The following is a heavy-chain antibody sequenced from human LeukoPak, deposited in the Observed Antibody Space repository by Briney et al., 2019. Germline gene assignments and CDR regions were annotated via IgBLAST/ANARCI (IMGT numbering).Heavy chain of an antibody. CDR2: IYHSGST. Sequence: KPSETLSLTCAVSGGSISSSNWWSWVRQPPGKGLEWIGEIYHSGSTNYNPSLKSRVTISVDKSKNQFSLKLSSVTAADTAVYYCARASDYYGSGSYYTPYYYGMDVWGQGTTVTVSS. J-gene: IGHJ6*02. CDR3: ARASDYYGSGSYYTPYYYGMDV. CDR1: GGSISSSNW. D-gene: IGHD3-10*01. V-gene: IGHV4-4*02.